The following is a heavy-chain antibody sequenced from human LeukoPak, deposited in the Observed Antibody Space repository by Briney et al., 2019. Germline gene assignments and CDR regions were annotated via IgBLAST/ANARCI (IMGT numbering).Heavy chain of an antibody. D-gene: IGHD5-12*01. CDR1: GYTLTAYD. CDR2: INPNSGGT. J-gene: IGHJ3*02. CDR3: ARHDSGYDGSAAFDI. V-gene: IGHV1-2*02. Sequence: ASVKVSCKPSGYTLTAYDMHWVRQAPRKGLEWIGWINPNSGGTNYAQKFQGRVTMTRDTSISTAYMELSRLSSDDTAVYYCARHDSGYDGSAAFDIWGQGTMVTVSS.